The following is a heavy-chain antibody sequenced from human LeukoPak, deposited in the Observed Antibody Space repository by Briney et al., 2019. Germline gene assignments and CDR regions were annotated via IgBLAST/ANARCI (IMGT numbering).Heavy chain of an antibody. CDR1: GFTLKSYA. CDR3: AKECGLQRYFDY. V-gene: IGHV3-23*01. D-gene: IGHD6-25*01. CDR2: ISGSGGST. J-gene: IGHJ4*02. Sequence: GGSLRLSCAASGFTLKSYAMHWVRQAPGKGLEWVSAISGSGGSTYYADSVKGRFTISRDNSKNTLYLQMNSLRAEDTAVYYCAKECGLQRYFDYWGQGTLVTVSS.